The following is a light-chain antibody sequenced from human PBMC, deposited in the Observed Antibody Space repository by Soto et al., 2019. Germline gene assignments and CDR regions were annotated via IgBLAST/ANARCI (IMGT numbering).Light chain of an antibody. V-gene: IGKV3-11*01. CDR2: DAS. J-gene: IGKJ3*01. CDR1: ESGSTY. CDR3: QQRMNPFA. Sequence: EIVLPQSPATLSLSPEETATLSCGAGESGSTYLAWYQQKPGQAPRLLIYDASHRATCTPARFSASVSMTVFALIISRLQPEYSAVSYCQQRMNPFAFGPGAKVEIK.